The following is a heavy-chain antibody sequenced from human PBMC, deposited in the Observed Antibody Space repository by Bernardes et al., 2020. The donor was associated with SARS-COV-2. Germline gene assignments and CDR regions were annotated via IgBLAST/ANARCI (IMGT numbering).Heavy chain of an antibody. CDR3: AIDSSGWSRDS. CDR1: GVTFSIKG. CDR2: ISSGGST. Sequence: GVLRLSCAVSGVTFSIKGMTWVRQAPGKGLEWVSTISSGGSTYYAGAAKGRFTISRDNSKSTVYLQMNSLGVDDTAVYYCAIDSSGWSRDSWGQGTLVTVSS. V-gene: IGHV3-23*01. D-gene: IGHD6-19*01. J-gene: IGHJ4*02.